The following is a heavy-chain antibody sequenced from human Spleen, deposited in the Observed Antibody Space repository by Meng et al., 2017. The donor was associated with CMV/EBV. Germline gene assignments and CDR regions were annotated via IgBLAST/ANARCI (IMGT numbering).Heavy chain of an antibody. CDR1: GYTFTSYG. Sequence: ASVKVSCKASGYTFTSYGISWVRQAPGQGLEWMGWISAYNGNTNYAQKLQGRVTMTTDTSTSTAYMELSSLRSEDTAVYYCATPDPRSYSSSWYTHPYYYYGMDVWGQGTTVTVSS. D-gene: IGHD6-13*01. CDR3: ATPDPRSYSSSWYTHPYYYYGMDV. V-gene: IGHV1-18*01. CDR2: ISAYNGNT. J-gene: IGHJ6*02.